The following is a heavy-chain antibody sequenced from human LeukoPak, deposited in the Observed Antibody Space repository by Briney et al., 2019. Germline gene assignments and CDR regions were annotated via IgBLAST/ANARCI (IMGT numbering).Heavy chain of an antibody. CDR1: GGSISSGGYY. J-gene: IGHJ4*02. CDR2: IYYSGST. V-gene: IGHV4-31*03. Sequence: KTSQTLSLTCTVSGGSISSGGYYWSWIRQYPGKGLEWIGYIYYSGSTYYNPSLKSRVTISVDTSKNQFSLKLSSVTAADTAVYYCASESPITIFGVVTSSWGQGTLVTVSS. D-gene: IGHD3-3*01. CDR3: ASESPITIFGVVTSS.